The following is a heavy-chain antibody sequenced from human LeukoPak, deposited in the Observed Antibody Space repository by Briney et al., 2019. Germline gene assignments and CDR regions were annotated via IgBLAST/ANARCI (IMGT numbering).Heavy chain of an antibody. CDR1: GGSISSSSYY. D-gene: IGHD3-10*01. Sequence: PSETLSLTCTVSGGSISSSSYYWGWIRQPPGKGLEWIGSIYYSGSTYYNPSLKSRVTISVDTSKNQFSLKLSSVTVADTAVYYCARGLRFGAGVDPWGQGSLVTVSS. CDR2: IYYSGST. J-gene: IGHJ5*02. V-gene: IGHV4-39*07. CDR3: ARGLRFGAGVDP.